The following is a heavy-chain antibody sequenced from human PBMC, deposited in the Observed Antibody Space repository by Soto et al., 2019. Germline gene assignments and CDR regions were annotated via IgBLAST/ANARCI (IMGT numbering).Heavy chain of an antibody. V-gene: IGHV3-21*01. Sequence: GGSLRLSCAASGFTLTTYTMNWVRQAPGMGLEWVSSINGRGDYRYYTDSVEGRFTISRDNAQNSLYLQMNSLRVEDTGVYYCAREDGVVADTSAFDHWGQGTLVPVSS. CDR2: INGRGDYR. CDR1: GFTLTTYT. J-gene: IGHJ4*02. D-gene: IGHD2-15*01. CDR3: AREDGVVADTSAFDH.